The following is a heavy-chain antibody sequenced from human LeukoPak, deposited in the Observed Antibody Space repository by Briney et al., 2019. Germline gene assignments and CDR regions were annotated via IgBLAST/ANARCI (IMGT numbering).Heavy chain of an antibody. V-gene: IGHV5-51*01. Sequence: GESLKISCKGSGYSFTSYWIGWVRQMPGKGLEWMGIIYPGDSDTRYSPSFQGQVTISADKSISTAYLQWSSLKASDTAMYYCARQVYYDFWSGPSDWFDPWGQGTLVTVSS. CDR1: GYSFTSYW. J-gene: IGHJ5*02. CDR2: IYPGDSDT. D-gene: IGHD3-3*01. CDR3: ARQVYYDFWSGPSDWFDP.